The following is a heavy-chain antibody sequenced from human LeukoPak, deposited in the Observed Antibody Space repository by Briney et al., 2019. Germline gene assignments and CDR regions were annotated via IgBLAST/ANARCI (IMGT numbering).Heavy chain of an antibody. V-gene: IGHV1-2*04. D-gene: IGHD6-13*01. Sequence: ASVKVSCTASGYTFTSYYMHWVRQAPGQGLEWMGWINPNSGGTNYAQKFQGWVTMTRDTSISTAYMELSRLRSDDTAVYYCARGKIAAAGTKYYGMDVWGKGTTVTVSS. CDR2: INPNSGGT. CDR3: ARGKIAAAGTKYYGMDV. CDR1: GYTFTSYY. J-gene: IGHJ6*04.